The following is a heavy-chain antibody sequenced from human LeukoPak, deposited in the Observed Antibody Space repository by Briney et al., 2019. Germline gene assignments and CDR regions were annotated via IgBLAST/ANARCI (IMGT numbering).Heavy chain of an antibody. J-gene: IGHJ4*02. D-gene: IGHD3-22*01. CDR2: IYTSGST. Sequence: PSETLSLTCTVSGGSISNYYWSWIRQPAGKGLEWIGRIYTSGSTNYNPSLKSRVTMSVDTSKNQFSLKLSSVTAADTAVYYCAGDYDSSGYLLAYWGQGTLVTVSS. CDR3: AGDYDSSGYLLAY. CDR1: GGSISNYY. V-gene: IGHV4-4*07.